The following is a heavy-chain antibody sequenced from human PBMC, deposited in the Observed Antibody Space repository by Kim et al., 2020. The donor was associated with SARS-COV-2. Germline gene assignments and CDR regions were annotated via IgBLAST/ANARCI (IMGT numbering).Heavy chain of an antibody. CDR3: ARHLRGQSSGCYRGGVDY. J-gene: IGHJ4*02. D-gene: IGHD6-19*01. V-gene: IGHV3-53*01. Sequence: GGSLRLSCAASGFTVSSNYMSWVRQAPGKGLEWVSVIYSGGSTYYADSVKGRFTISRDNSKNTLYLQMNSLRAEDTAVYYCARHLRGQSSGCYRGGVDYWGQGTLVTVSS. CDR1: GFTVSSNY. CDR2: IYSGGST.